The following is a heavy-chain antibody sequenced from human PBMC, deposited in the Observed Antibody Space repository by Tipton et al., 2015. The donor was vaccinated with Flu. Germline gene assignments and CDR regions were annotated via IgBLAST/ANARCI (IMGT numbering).Heavy chain of an antibody. CDR3: AKWSSSWWSFDY. V-gene: IGHV4-59*01. J-gene: IGHJ4*02. Sequence: LRLSCTVSGGSISSYYWNWIRQPPGKGLEWIGYIYYSGKSNYNPSLKGRVTMSVDTSKNQVSLNLSSVTAADTAVYYCAKWSSSWWSFDYWGQGALVTVSS. D-gene: IGHD6-13*01. CDR1: GGSISSYY. CDR2: IYYSGKS.